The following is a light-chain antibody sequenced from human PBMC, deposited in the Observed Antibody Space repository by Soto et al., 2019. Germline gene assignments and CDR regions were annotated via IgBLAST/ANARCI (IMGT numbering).Light chain of an antibody. V-gene: IGKV3-15*01. CDR3: QQYSIYGT. Sequence: EIVMTQSPATLSVSPGERATLSCRASQSVSSNLAWYQQKPGQAPRLLIYGASTRATGVPARFSGSGSGTEFTLTISSLQPDDFATYYCQQYSIYGTFGQGTKVDIK. CDR1: QSVSSN. CDR2: GAS. J-gene: IGKJ1*01.